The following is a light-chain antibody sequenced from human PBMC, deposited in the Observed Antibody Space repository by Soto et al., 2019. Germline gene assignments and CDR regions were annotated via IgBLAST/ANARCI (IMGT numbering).Light chain of an antibody. V-gene: IGKV1-39*01. CDR1: QSINNF. Sequence: DIQMTQSPSSLPASVGDRLTITCRTSQSINNFLNWYQQKPGKAPQLLIFAASSLEGGVPSRFSGDGSGTVFTLPLSSLQPEAFATYYLQQSYTVPVTFGGGTKVEIK. CDR3: QQSYTVPVT. CDR2: AAS. J-gene: IGKJ4*01.